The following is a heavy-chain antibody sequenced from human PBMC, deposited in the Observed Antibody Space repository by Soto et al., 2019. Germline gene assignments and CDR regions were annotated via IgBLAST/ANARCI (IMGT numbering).Heavy chain of an antibody. V-gene: IGHV4-34*02. Sequence: QVQLQQWGAGLLKPSETLSLTCAVHGGSLRGYYWSWIRQTPGKGLEWIGEISHRGSTNYNPSLKSRVTISLDTSKNQFSLKLPSVTAADTAAYYCARGIRPDSWGQGTQVTVSS. D-gene: IGHD4-17*01. J-gene: IGHJ5*01. CDR2: ISHRGST. CDR3: ARGIRPDS. CDR1: GGSLRGYY.